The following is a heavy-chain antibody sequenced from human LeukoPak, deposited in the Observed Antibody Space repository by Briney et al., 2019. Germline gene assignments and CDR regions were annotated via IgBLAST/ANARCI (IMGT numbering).Heavy chain of an antibody. D-gene: IGHD5-12*01. Sequence: PGGSLRLSCAASGFRFSSYEMNWVRQAPGKGLEWVAYISSRSTTIYYADSVKGRFTISRDDAKNSLSLQMNSLRAEDTAVYYCARNGRYSGYNAFDIWGQGTLVTVSP. CDR3: ARNGRYSGYNAFDI. J-gene: IGHJ3*02. CDR2: ISSRSTTI. V-gene: IGHV3-48*03. CDR1: GFRFSSYE.